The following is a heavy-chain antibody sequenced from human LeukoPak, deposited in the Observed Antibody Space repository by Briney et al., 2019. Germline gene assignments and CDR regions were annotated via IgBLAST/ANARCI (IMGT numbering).Heavy chain of an antibody. CDR1: VYAFTGYY. J-gene: IGHJ4*02. CDR3: ARDEGDTAMPPHY. D-gene: IGHD5-18*01. V-gene: IGHV1-2*02. CDR2: INPNSGGT. Sequence: ASVKVSFKASVYAFTGYYMHWVRQAPGQGLEWMGWINPNSGGTNYAQKFQGRVTMTRDTSISTAYMELRRLRSDETAVYYCARDEGDTAMPPHYWGQGTLVTVSS.